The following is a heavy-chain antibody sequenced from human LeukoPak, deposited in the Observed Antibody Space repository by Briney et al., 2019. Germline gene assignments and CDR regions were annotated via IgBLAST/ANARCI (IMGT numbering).Heavy chain of an antibody. CDR1: GGSIGSYY. CDR2: FYYIGST. V-gene: IGHV4-59*01. J-gene: IGHJ4*02. CDR3: ARDRDGDGPDY. Sequence: PSETLSLTCTVSGGSIGSYYWSWIRQPPGKGLEWIGSFYYIGSTNYNPSLKSRVTISVDTSKNQFSLKLNSVTAADTALYYCARDRDGDGPDYWGQGTLVTVSS. D-gene: IGHD4-17*01.